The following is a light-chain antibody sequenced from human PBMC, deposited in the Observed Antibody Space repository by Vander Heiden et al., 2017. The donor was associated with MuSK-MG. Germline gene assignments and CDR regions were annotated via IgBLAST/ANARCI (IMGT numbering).Light chain of an antibody. CDR1: QTVGSTY. Sequence: IVLTQSPGTLSLSPGESATLSCRTSQTVGSTYLAWYQQKPGQAPRLLIYSTSTRATGVPNRFSGSGSGTEFTLTISRLEPEDFGVYYCQQDGRSPQLFGHGTKVDV. CDR3: QQDGRSPQL. CDR2: STS. J-gene: IGKJ3*01. V-gene: IGKV3-20*01.